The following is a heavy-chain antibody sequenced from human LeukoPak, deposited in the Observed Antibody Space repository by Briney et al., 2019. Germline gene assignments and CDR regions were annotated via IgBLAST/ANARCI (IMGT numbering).Heavy chain of an antibody. V-gene: IGHV4-34*01. CDR1: GGSFSGYY. D-gene: IGHD3-10*01. CDR3: ARRRGYYGSGSQYYFDY. Sequence: SETLSLTCAVYGGSFSGYYWSWIRQPPGKGLEWIGEINHSGSTNYNPSLKSRVTISVDTSKNQFSLKLSSVTAADTAVYYCARRRGYYGSGSQYYFDYWGQGTLVTVSS. CDR2: INHSGST. J-gene: IGHJ4*02.